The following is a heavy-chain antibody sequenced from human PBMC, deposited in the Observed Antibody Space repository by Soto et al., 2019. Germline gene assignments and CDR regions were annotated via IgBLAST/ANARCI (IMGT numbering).Heavy chain of an antibody. J-gene: IGHJ4*02. D-gene: IGHD1-1*01. Sequence: EVQLVESGGNLVQPGGSLRLSCAASGFTFSTHWIHWVRQTPGKGLVWVSRINTDASSTNYEDSVKGRLTYSRDNARNTVYLQKNSLRLEDTAVYYCARGQQGCYNVDNWGQGTLVTVSS. V-gene: IGHV3-74*01. CDR2: INTDASST. CDR3: ARGQQGCYNVDN. CDR1: GFTFSTHW.